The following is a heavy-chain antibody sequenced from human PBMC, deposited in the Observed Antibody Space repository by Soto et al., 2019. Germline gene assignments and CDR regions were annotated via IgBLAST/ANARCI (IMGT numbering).Heavy chain of an antibody. D-gene: IGHD3-22*01. J-gene: IGHJ4*02. CDR3: ANSPYDSSGYFRKLYY. V-gene: IGHV1-69*01. CDR1: GGTFSSYA. CDR2: IIPIFGSA. Sequence: QVQLVQSGAEVKKPGSSVKVSCKASGGTFSSYAISWVRQAPGQGLEWMGGIIPIFGSANYAQTFQGRVTITADDSTSTAYMELSSLRSEDTAVYYCANSPYDSSGYFRKLYYWGQGTLVTVSS.